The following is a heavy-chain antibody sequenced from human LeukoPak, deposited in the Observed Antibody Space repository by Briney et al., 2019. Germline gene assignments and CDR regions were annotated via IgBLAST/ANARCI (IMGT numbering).Heavy chain of an antibody. CDR2: ISASGDVT. D-gene: IGHD1-1*01. J-gene: IGHJ5*02. CDR3: TIHFDDTSLDNWFDP. V-gene: IGHV3-23*01. CDR1: GFTFSNKV. Sequence: GGSLRLSCEASGFTFSNKVMTWVLQAPGKGLEWVSYISASGDVTYYADSGKGRFTISRDNTQNTLFLQMHNLTAEDTGVYYCTIHFDDTSLDNWFDPWGQGTLVTVSS.